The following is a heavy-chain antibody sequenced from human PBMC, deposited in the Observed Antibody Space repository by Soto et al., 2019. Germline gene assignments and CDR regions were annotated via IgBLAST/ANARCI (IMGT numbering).Heavy chain of an antibody. D-gene: IGHD5-12*01. J-gene: IGHJ5*02. V-gene: IGHV4-30-2*01. CDR3: AREMHGYDIRDNWFDP. CDR1: GGSISSGGYS. CDR2: IYHSGSN. Sequence: SETLSLTCAVSGGSISSGGYSWSWIRQPPGKGLEWIGYIYHSGSNYYNPSLKSRVTISVDRSKNQFSLKLSSVTAADTAVYYCAREMHGYDIRDNWFDPWGQGTLVTVSS.